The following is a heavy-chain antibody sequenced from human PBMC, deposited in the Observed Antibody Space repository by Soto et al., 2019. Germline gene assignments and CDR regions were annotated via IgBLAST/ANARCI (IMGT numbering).Heavy chain of an antibody. J-gene: IGHJ4*02. Sequence: GGSLRLSCAASGFTFSSYGMHWVRQAPGKGLEWVAVIWYDGSNKYYADSVKGRFTISRDNSKNTLYLQMNSLRAEDTAVYCCARSYGSGSYYKDYWGQGTLVTVSS. V-gene: IGHV3-33*01. CDR2: IWYDGSNK. CDR1: GFTFSSYG. CDR3: ARSYGSGSYYKDY. D-gene: IGHD3-10*01.